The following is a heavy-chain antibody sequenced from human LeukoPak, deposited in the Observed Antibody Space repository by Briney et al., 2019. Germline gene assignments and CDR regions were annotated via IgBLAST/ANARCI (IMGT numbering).Heavy chain of an antibody. J-gene: IGHJ4*02. CDR1: GFTVSSNY. CDR2: IKSKIDGGLK. V-gene: IGHV3-15*01. CDR3: ATGRSGYFDS. Sequence: GGSLRLSCAASGFTVSSNYMSWVRQAPGKGLEWVARIKSKIDGGLKDYAAPVKGTFTISRDDSENTVYLQINSLKIEDTAMYYCATGRSGYFDSWGQGTLVTVSS.